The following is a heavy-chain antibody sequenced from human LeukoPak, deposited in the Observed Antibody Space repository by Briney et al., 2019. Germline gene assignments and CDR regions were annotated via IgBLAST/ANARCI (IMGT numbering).Heavy chain of an antibody. CDR1: GYTFTDYY. D-gene: IGHD1-26*01. Sequence: ASVKVSCKVSGYTFTDYYMHWVQQAPGKGLEWMGLVDPEDGETIYAEKFQGRVTITADTSTDTAYMELSSLRSEDTAVYYCATGGGGELPNQPVYWGQGTLVTVSS. CDR2: VDPEDGET. J-gene: IGHJ4*02. CDR3: ATGGGGELPNQPVY. V-gene: IGHV1-69-2*01.